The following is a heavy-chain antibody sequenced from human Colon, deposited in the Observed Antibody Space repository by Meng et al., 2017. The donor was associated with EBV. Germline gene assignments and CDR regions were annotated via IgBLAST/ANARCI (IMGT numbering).Heavy chain of an antibody. CDR3: ARGPYCGGDCYWFDP. D-gene: IGHD2-21*02. CDR1: GDSISSGDYS. V-gene: IGHV4-30-2*01. J-gene: IGHJ5*02. CDR2: IYHGGTT. Sequence: HLRLQESASGLVQPSQSLSLTWAVSGDSISSGDYSWSWIRQPPGQGLEWIGYIYHGGTTYNTSLKSRVTISVDNSKNQFSLRLTSVTAADTAVYYCARGPYCGGDCYWFDPWGQGTLVTVSS.